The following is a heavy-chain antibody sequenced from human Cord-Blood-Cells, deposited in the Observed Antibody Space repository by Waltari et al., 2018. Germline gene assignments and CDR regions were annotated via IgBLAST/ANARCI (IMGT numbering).Heavy chain of an antibody. V-gene: IGHV1-69*10. CDR3: ARDYVVVAALNWFDP. Sequence: QVQLVQSGAEVTKPGSSVQVSCTASGCTFSSSDIRWAHQAPGQRLEWMGGSIPILGIANYAQKFQGRVTITADKSTSTAYMELSSLRSEDTAVYYCARDYVVVAALNWFDPWGQGTLVTVSS. D-gene: IGHD2-15*01. CDR2: SIPILGIA. J-gene: IGHJ5*02. CDR1: GCTFSSSD.